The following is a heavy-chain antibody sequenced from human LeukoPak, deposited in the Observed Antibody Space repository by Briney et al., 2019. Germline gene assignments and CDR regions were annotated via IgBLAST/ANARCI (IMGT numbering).Heavy chain of an antibody. J-gene: IGHJ4*02. CDR1: GYTFTGYY. V-gene: IGHV1-2*02. CDR3: AGDLYSSGWYGEDY. D-gene: IGHD6-19*01. Sequence: ASVKVSCKASGYTFTGYYMHWVRQAPGQGLEWMGWINPNSGGTNYAQKFQGRVTMTRDTSISTAYMELSRLRSDDTAVYYCAGDLYSSGWYGEDYWGQGTLVTVSS. CDR2: INPNSGGT.